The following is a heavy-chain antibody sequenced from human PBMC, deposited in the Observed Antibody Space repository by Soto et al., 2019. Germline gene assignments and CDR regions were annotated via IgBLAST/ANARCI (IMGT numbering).Heavy chain of an antibody. CDR1: GGSFSGYY. CDR2: INHSGST. Sequence: SETLSLTCAVYGGSFSGYYWSWIRQPPGKGLEWIGEINHSGSTNYNPSLKSRVTISVDTSKNQFSLKLSSVTAADTAVYYCASARWGYSSPTPPSVWGQGTLVTVSS. D-gene: IGHD6-13*01. CDR3: ASARWGYSSPTPPSV. J-gene: IGHJ4*02. V-gene: IGHV4-34*01.